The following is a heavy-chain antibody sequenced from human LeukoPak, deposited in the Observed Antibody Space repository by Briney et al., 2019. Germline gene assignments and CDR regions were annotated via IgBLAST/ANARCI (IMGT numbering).Heavy chain of an antibody. J-gene: IGHJ3*02. V-gene: IGHV3-64*01. D-gene: IGHD7-27*01. CDR1: GFTFSSYA. CDR3: ARDSPYWGAFDI. CDR2: ISSNGGST. Sequence: PTGGSLRLSCAASGFTFSSYAMHWVRQAPGKGLEYVSAISSNGGSTHYANSVKGRFTISRDNSKNTLYLQMGSLRAEDMAVYYCARDSPYWGAFDIWGQGTMVTVSS.